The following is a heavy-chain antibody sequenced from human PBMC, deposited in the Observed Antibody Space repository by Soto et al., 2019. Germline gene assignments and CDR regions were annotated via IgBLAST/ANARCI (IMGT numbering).Heavy chain of an antibody. Sequence: PXVCLRLSGAASGFSFSSYSMNWVRQAPGKGLEWVSSISSSSSYIYYADSVKGRFTISRDNAKNSLYLQMNSLRAEDTAVYYCERDKNYDSSGYYRWGQGTLVTVSS. CDR2: ISSSSSYI. CDR3: ERDKNYDSSGYYR. CDR1: GFSFSSYS. J-gene: IGHJ4*02. D-gene: IGHD3-22*01. V-gene: IGHV3-21*01.